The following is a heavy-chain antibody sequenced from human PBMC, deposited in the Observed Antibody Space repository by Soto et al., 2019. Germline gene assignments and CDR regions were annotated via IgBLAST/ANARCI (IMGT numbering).Heavy chain of an antibody. CDR2: ISGSGGST. V-gene: IGHV3-23*01. CDR1: GFTFSSYA. CDR3: AKEGEYFDY. Sequence: GGSLRLSWAASGFTFSSYAMSWVRQAPGKGMEWVSAISGSGGSTYYSDSVKGRFTISRDNSKNTLYLQMNSLSAADTSVYYCAKEGEYFDYWGQGTLVTVSS. D-gene: IGHD3-10*01. J-gene: IGHJ4*02.